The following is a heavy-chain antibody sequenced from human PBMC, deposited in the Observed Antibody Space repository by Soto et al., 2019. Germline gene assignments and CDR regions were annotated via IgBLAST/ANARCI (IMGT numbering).Heavy chain of an antibody. V-gene: IGHV1-2*04. Sequence: ASVKVSCKASGYTFTGYYMHWVRQAPGQGLEWMGWINPNSGGTNYAQKFQGWVTMTRDTSISTAYIELSRLRSDDTAVYYCAREGVYDSSGSYYFDYWGQGTLVTVSS. D-gene: IGHD3-22*01. CDR3: AREGVYDSSGSYYFDY. J-gene: IGHJ4*02. CDR1: GYTFTGYY. CDR2: INPNSGGT.